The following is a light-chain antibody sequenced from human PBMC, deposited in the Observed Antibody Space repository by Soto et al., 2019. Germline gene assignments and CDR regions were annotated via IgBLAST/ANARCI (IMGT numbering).Light chain of an antibody. V-gene: IGKV1-27*01. CDR2: AAS. J-gene: IGKJ4*01. CDR1: RGISNH. CDR3: QNYDDAPLT. Sequence: DFRMTQSLFSLSASVGDRVTITCRASRGISNHLAWYQQKPGKVPKLLIYAASALQSGVPPRFSGSGSGTDFTLSISSLQPEDVATYYCQNYDDAPLTFGGGTRVEIK.